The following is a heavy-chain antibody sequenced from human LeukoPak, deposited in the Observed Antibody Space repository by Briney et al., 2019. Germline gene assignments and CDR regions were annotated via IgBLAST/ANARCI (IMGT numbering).Heavy chain of an antibody. Sequence: GESLKISCKGSGYSFTSYRIGWVRQMPGKGLEWMGIIYPGDSDTRYSPSFQGQVTISADKSISTAYLQWSSLKASDTAMYYCARQDGVVVPAAMRYYYYGMDVWGQGTTVTVSS. CDR2: IYPGDSDT. CDR3: ARQDGVVVPAAMRYYYYGMDV. D-gene: IGHD2-2*01. CDR1: GYSFTSYR. V-gene: IGHV5-51*01. J-gene: IGHJ6*02.